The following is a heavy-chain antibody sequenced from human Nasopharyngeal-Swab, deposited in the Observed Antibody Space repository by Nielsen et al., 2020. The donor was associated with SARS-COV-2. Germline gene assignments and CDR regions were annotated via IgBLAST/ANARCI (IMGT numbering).Heavy chain of an antibody. CDR2: TYYRSKWYN. CDR3: ARARGAYGDYYYYYYTDV. J-gene: IGHJ6*03. CDR1: GDSVSSSSAA. V-gene: IGHV6-1*01. Sequence: LSCAISGDSVSSSSAAWNWIRQSPSRGPEWLGRTYYRSKWYNDYAVSAKSRITINPDTSKNQFSLHLNSVTPEDTAVYYCARARGAYGDYYYYYYTDVWGKGTTVTVSS. D-gene: IGHD4-17*01.